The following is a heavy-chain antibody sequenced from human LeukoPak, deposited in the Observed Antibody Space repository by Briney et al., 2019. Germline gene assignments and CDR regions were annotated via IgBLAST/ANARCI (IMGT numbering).Heavy chain of an antibody. D-gene: IGHD3-3*01. V-gene: IGHV3-23*01. CDR1: GFTFSSYA. Sequence: GGSLRLSCAASGFTFSSYAMSWVRQAPGKGLEWVSAISGSGGSTCYADSVKGRFTISRDNSKNTLYLQMNSLRAEDTAVYYCAKDYDFWSGYLSWGQGTLVTVSS. CDR3: AKDYDFWSGYLS. CDR2: ISGSGGST. J-gene: IGHJ5*02.